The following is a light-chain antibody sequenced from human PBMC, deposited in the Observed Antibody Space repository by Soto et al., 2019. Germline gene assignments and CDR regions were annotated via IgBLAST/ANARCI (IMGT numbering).Light chain of an antibody. CDR3: MQALQTPLT. CDR2: LGS. V-gene: IGKV2-28*01. Sequence: DIVMTQSPLSLPVTPGEPASISCRSSQSLLHSNGYNCVDWYLQKPGQSPQLLIHLGSNRASGVPDRFSGSGSGTEFTLKINRVEAEDVGLYFCMQALQTPLTFGGGTKVELK. CDR1: QSLLHSNGYNC. J-gene: IGKJ4*01.